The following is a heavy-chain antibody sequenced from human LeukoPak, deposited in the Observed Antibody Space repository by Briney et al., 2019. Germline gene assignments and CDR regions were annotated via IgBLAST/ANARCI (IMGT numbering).Heavy chain of an antibody. Sequence: GASVKVSCKACGYSFAGYGISWVRQAPGQGLEWMGRIIPILGIANYAQKFQGRVTITADKSTSTAYMELSSLRSEDTALYYCARDKADARTDAFDIWGQGTMVTVSS. J-gene: IGHJ3*02. D-gene: IGHD1-14*01. V-gene: IGHV1-69*04. CDR2: IIPILGIA. CDR3: ARDKADARTDAFDI. CDR1: GYSFAGYG.